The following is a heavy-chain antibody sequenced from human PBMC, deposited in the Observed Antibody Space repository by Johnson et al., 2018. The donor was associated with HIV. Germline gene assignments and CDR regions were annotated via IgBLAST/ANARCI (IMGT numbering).Heavy chain of an antibody. CDR2: IKQAGSEK. J-gene: IGHJ3*02. CDR3: ARDPDLDAFDI. Sequence: VQLVESGGGLVQPGGSLRLSCAASGFTFSSYWMSWVRQAPGKGLEWMANIKQAGSEKYYVDSVRGRFTISRDNAKNSLYLQMNSLRAEDTAVYYCARDPDLDAFDIWGQGTMVTGSS. V-gene: IGHV3-7*05. D-gene: IGHD1-14*01. CDR1: GFTFSSYW.